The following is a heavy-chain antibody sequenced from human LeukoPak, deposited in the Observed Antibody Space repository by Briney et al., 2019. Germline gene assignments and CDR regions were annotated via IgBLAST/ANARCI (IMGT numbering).Heavy chain of an antibody. J-gene: IGHJ4*02. D-gene: IGHD3-22*01. CDR2: IYSGGST. CDR1: GFTVSSNY. Sequence: GGSLRLSCAASGFTVSSNYMSWVRQAPGKGLEWVSVIYSGGSTYYADSVKGRFTISRDNSKNTLYLQTNSLRAEDTAVYYCATYYYDSSGYYYPPDYWGQGTLVTVSS. V-gene: IGHV3-53*01. CDR3: ATYYYDSSGYYYPPDY.